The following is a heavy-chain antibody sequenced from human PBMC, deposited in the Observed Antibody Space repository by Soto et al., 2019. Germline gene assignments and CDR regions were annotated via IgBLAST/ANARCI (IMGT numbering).Heavy chain of an antibody. CDR3: ARDVDTAIVEPGDYYYGVDV. D-gene: IGHD5-18*01. J-gene: IGHJ6*02. Sequence: ASVKVSSQVSGSTFTDHSMHWVRQAPGQGLEWMGWINLNSGSAKYSKRFQGRVTVSRDTSISTAYMELSRLRYDDRAVYYCARDVDTAIVEPGDYYYGVDVWG. CDR1: GSTFTDHS. CDR2: INLNSGSA. V-gene: IGHV1-2*02.